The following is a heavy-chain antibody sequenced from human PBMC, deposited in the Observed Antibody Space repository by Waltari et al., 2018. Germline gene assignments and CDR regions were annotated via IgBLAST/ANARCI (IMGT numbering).Heavy chain of an antibody. V-gene: IGHV3-74*01. J-gene: IGHJ4*02. D-gene: IGHD4-17*01. Sequence: EVQLVESGGGLVQPGGSLRLSCNASGFIFSNYWMHWVRQAPGKGLFWVSRISNDGSSTDYADSVKGRFTISRDNAKNTLYLQMNSLRTEDTAVYYCARGSVTGWGQGTLVTVSS. CDR2: ISNDGSST. CDR1: GFIFSNYW. CDR3: ARGSVTG.